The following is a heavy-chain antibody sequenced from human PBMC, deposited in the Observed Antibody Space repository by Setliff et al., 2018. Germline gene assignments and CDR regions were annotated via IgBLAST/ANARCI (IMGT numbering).Heavy chain of an antibody. D-gene: IGHD6-13*01. CDR3: ARVGSSSWYGGGFDI. CDR2: IYYSGTT. V-gene: IGHV4-59*01. Sequence: SETLSLTCTVSGGSLSSYYWSWIRQPPGKGLEWIGHIYYSGTTNYNASLKNRVSIPVDTSKNHFSLKLSSVTAADTAVYYCARVGSSSWYGGGFDIWGQGTMVTVSS. CDR1: GGSLSSYY. J-gene: IGHJ3*02.